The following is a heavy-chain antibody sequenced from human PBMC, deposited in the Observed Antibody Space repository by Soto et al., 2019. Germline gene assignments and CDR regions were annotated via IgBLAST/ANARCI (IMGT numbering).Heavy chain of an antibody. Sequence: SVKVSCKASVGTFSSYAISWVRQAPGQGLEWMGGIIPIFGTANYAQKFQGRVTITADESTSTAYMELSSLRSEDTAVYYCARGTYYDILTGHLLTTYYYYYGMDVWGQGTTVTVSS. V-gene: IGHV1-69*13. CDR2: IIPIFGTA. CDR1: VGTFSSYA. CDR3: ARGTYYDILTGHLLTTYYYYYGMDV. J-gene: IGHJ6*02. D-gene: IGHD3-9*01.